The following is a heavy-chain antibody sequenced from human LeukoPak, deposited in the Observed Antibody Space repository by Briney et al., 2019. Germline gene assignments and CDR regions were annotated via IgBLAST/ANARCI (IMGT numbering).Heavy chain of an antibody. CDR2: INHSGRN. CDR3: ARGLGYCSSTSCYRELDYYYDGMDV. J-gene: IGHJ6*02. V-gene: IGHV4-34*01. CDR1: GVSFSGNY. Sequence: PSETLSLTCAVYGVSFSGNYWSWVRQPPGKGLEWVGEINHSGRNNYNPSLKRRVTISVDTLKNQFSLKLSSVTAADTAVYYCARGLGYCSSTSCYRELDYYYDGMDVWGQGTTVTVSS. D-gene: IGHD2-2*02.